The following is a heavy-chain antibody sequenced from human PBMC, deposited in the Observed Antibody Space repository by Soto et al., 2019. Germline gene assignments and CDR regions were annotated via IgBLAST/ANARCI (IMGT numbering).Heavy chain of an antibody. CDR1: GGSISSGGYS. J-gene: IGHJ5*02. CDR2: IYHSGST. D-gene: IGHD2-2*01. CDR3: ARYSPPNECISTSCRGGWFDP. V-gene: IGHV4-30-2*01. Sequence: QLQLQESGSGLVKPSQTLSLTCAVSGGSISSGGYSWSWIRQPPGKGLEWIGYIYHSGSTYYNPSLKSRVTISVDRSKNQFSLKLSSVTAADTAVYYCARYSPPNECISTSCRGGWFDPWGQGTLVTVSS.